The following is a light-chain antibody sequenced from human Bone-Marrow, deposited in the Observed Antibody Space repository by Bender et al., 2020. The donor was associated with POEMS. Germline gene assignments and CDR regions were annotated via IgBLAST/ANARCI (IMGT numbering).Light chain of an antibody. J-gene: IGLJ3*02. CDR1: SPNIGAGYD. V-gene: IGLV1-40*01. CDR3: AVWDDSLNGWV. Sequence: QSVLTQPPSASGTPGQRVTISCTGSSPNIGAGYDVHWYQQLPGTAPKLLIYGNSNRPSGVPDRFSGSNSGTSASLAITGLQAEDEADYYCAVWDDSLNGWVFGGGTKLTVL. CDR2: GNS.